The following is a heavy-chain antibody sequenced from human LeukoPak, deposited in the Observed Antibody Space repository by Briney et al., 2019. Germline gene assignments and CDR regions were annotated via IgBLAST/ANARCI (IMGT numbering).Heavy chain of an antibody. CDR1: GYTFTSYA. V-gene: IGHV1-3*03. CDR3: ARGNMVRGVIITFLIDY. D-gene: IGHD3-10*01. Sequence: GASVKVSCKASGYTFTSYAMHWVRQAPGQRLEWMGWINAGNGNTKYSQEFQGRVTITRDTSASTAYMELSSLRSEDMAVYYCARGNMVRGVIITFLIDYWGQGTLVTVSS. CDR2: INAGNGNT. J-gene: IGHJ4*02.